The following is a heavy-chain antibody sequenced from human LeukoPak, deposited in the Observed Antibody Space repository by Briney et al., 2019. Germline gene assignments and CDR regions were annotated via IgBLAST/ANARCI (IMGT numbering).Heavy chain of an antibody. J-gene: IGHJ4*02. V-gene: IGHV3-23*01. CDR3: ASGITMIVVFGY. Sequence: GGSLRLSCAGSGFTFSSYAMSWVRQAPGEGLEWVSAISETGGTTYDADSVKGRFTISRDNSKNTLYLQMNSLRAEDTAVYYCASGITMIVVFGYWGQGTLVTVSS. CDR2: ISETGGTT. CDR1: GFTFSSYA. D-gene: IGHD3-22*01.